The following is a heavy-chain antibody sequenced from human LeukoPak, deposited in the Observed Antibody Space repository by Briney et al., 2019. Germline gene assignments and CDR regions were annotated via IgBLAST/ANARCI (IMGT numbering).Heavy chain of an antibody. V-gene: IGHV3-30*04. CDR1: GFTFSSYA. Sequence: PGRSLRLSCAASGFTFSSYAMHWVRQAPGKGLEWVAVRSYDGSKKYYADSVKGRFTISRDNSKNTLYLQMNSLRAEDTAVYYCARDLYSNQRGKFVYWGQGTLVTVSS. J-gene: IGHJ4*02. CDR2: RSYDGSKK. CDR3: ARDLYSNQRGKFVY. D-gene: IGHD4-11*01.